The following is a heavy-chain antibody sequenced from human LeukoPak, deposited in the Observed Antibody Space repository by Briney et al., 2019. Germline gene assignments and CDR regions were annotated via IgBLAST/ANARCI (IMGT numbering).Heavy chain of an antibody. CDR1: GFTFSNYW. Sequence: SGGPLRLSCTTSGFTFSNYWMYWVRQAPGKGLMWVSRIMSDGTGITYTDSVEGRFTISRDNAKNTLYLQMNSLRDEDTAVYYCVRGQTIDYWGQGTLDTVSS. J-gene: IGHJ4*02. V-gene: IGHV3-74*01. CDR3: VRGQTIDY. CDR2: IMSDGTGI. D-gene: IGHD4-17*01.